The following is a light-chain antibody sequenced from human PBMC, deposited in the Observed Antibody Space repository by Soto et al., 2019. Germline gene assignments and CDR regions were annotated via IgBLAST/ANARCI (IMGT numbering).Light chain of an antibody. CDR1: SSNIGAGYD. CDR3: QSYDSSLSVV. V-gene: IGLV1-40*01. Sequence: QSALTQPPSVSGAPGQRVTISCTGSSSNIGAGYDVHWYQQLPGTAPKLLMYGNSNRPSGVPDRFSGSKSGTSASLAITKLQAEDEADYSCQSYDSSLSVVFGGGPSSPS. J-gene: IGLJ2*01. CDR2: GNS.